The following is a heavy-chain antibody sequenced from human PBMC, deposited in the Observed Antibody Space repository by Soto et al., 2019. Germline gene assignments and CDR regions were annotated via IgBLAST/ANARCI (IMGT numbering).Heavy chain of an antibody. CDR3: TREEKISSSWQNYYYYGMDV. D-gene: IGHD6-13*01. V-gene: IGHV3-49*03. J-gene: IGHJ6*02. CDR2: IRSKAYGGTT. CDR1: GFTLGDYA. Sequence: PGGSLRLSCTASGFTLGDYAMSWFRQAPGKGLEWVGFIRSKAYGGTTEYAASVKGRFTISRDDSKSIAYLQMNSLKTEDTAVYYCTREEKISSSWQNYYYYGMDVWGQGTTVTVSS.